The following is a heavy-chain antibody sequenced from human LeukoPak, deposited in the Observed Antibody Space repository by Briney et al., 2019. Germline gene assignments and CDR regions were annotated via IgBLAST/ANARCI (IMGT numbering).Heavy chain of an antibody. CDR2: ISAYNGNT. CDR3: ARDGHSMTHGAPGLWYYGMDV. Sequence: ASVKVSCKASGYTFTSYGISWVRQAPGQGLEWMGWISAYNGNTNYAQKLQGRVTMTTDTSTSTAYMELRSLRSDDTAVYYCARDGHSMTHGAPGLWYYGMDVWGQGTTVTVSS. V-gene: IGHV1-18*01. J-gene: IGHJ6*02. D-gene: IGHD2-21*01. CDR1: GYTFTSYG.